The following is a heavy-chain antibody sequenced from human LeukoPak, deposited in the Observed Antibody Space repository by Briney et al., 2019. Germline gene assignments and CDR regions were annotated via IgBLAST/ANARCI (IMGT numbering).Heavy chain of an antibody. CDR2: INHSGST. D-gene: IGHD3-22*01. CDR3: ARSTWLLDK. V-gene: IGHV4-39*07. CDR1: GGSISSSSYY. J-gene: IGHJ4*02. Sequence: SETLSLTCTVSGGSISSSSYYWGWIRQPPGKGLEWIGEINHSGSTNYNPSLKSRVTISLDTSKNQFSLQLSSVTAADTAVYYCARSTWLLDKWGQGTLVTVSS.